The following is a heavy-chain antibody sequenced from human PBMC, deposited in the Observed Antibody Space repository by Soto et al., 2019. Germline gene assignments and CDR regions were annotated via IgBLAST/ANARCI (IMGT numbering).Heavy chain of an antibody. D-gene: IGHD6-19*01. V-gene: IGHV3-23*01. CDR3: AKDGAGTYYGVDV. Sequence: PGGCLRLSCSASGFTFSIYAMTWVRQVPGKGLEWVSAIGSSGGSTYYADSVKGRFTVSRDNSKNTLYLQMNSLRAEDTAVYYCAKDGAGTYYGVDVWGQGTTVTVSS. CDR2: IGSSGGST. CDR1: GFTFSIYA. J-gene: IGHJ6*02.